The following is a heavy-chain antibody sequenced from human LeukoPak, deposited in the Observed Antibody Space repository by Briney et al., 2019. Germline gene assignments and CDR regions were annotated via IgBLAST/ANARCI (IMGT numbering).Heavy chain of an antibody. D-gene: IGHD6-6*01. V-gene: IGHV4-39*07. CDR3: ARDFSSSSSVYYYYYMDV. CDR2: IYYSGST. Sequence: SETLSLTCTVSGGSISSSSYYWGWIRQPPGKGLEWIGSIYYSGSTYYNPSLKSRATISLDTSKNQFSLKLSSVTAADTAIYYCARDFSSSSSVYYYYYMDVWGKGTTVTVSS. J-gene: IGHJ6*03. CDR1: GGSISSSSYY.